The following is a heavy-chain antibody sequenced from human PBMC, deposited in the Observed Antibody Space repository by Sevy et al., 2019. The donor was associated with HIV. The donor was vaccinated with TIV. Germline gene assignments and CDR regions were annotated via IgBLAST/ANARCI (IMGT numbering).Heavy chain of an antibody. CDR1: GFTFSSYW. Sequence: GGSLRLSCAASGFTFSSYWMHWVRQAPGKGLVWVSRINSDGSSTSYADSVKSRFTNSRDNAKNTLYLQMNSLRAEDTAVYYCASLPGIAAVFNYWGQGTLVTVSS. V-gene: IGHV3-74*01. D-gene: IGHD6-13*01. CDR2: INSDGSST. J-gene: IGHJ4*02. CDR3: ASLPGIAAVFNY.